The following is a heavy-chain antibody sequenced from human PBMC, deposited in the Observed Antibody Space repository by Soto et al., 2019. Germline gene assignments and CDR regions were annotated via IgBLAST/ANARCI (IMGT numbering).Heavy chain of an antibody. Sequence: WGSLRLSCASSVFTFSIYSMNWVRQAPGKGLEWVSSISSSSSYIYYADSVKGRFTISRDNAKNSLYLQMNSLRAEDTAVYYCARDRYYGSGSYYNTIGMDVWGQGTTVTVSS. V-gene: IGHV3-21*01. CDR3: ARDRYYGSGSYYNTIGMDV. J-gene: IGHJ6*01. CDR2: ISSSSSYI. CDR1: VFTFSIYS. D-gene: IGHD3-10*01.